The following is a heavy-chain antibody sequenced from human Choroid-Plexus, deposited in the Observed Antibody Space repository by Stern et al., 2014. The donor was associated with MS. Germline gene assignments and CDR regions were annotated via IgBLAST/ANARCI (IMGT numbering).Heavy chain of an antibody. V-gene: IGHV3-30*18. CDR2: ISYDGSDK. J-gene: IGHJ4*02. Sequence: DQLVESGGGVAQPGRPLILSCAASGFTFSNFGMHWVRQAPGKGLEWVALISYDGSDKYYADSVKGRFTIFRDNSKNTLYMHMNSLRAEDTAVYYCAKDRQWSTYFFDYWGQGSLVTVS. CDR3: AKDRQWSTYFFDY. CDR1: GFTFSNFG. D-gene: IGHD2-15*01.